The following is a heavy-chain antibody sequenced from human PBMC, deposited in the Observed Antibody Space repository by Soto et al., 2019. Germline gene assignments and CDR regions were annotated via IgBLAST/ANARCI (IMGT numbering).Heavy chain of an antibody. CDR2: IYYSGST. CDR1: GGSISSYY. CDR3: ARSAIEYSSGWSYYYGMDV. Sequence: ASETLSLTCTVSGGSISSYYWSWIRQPPGKGLEWIGYIYYSGSTNYNPSLKSRVTISVDTSKNQFSLKLSSVTAADTAVYYCARSAIEYSSGWSYYYGMDVWGQGTTVTVSS. V-gene: IGHV4-59*08. D-gene: IGHD6-19*01. J-gene: IGHJ6*02.